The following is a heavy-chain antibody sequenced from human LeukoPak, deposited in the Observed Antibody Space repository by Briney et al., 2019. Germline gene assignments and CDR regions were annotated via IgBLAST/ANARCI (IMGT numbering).Heavy chain of an antibody. V-gene: IGHV4-39*07. Sequence: PSETLSLTCTVSGDSIISSRYYWGWIRQPPGKGLEWIGNIYFSGDTYYNPSLQSRVTISVDTSKNQFSLNLSSVTAADTAVYYCTRLPTLTTGEGYLDYWGQGILVTVSS. CDR2: IYFSGDT. CDR1: GDSIISSRYY. CDR3: TRLPTLTTGEGYLDY. D-gene: IGHD4-11*01. J-gene: IGHJ4*02.